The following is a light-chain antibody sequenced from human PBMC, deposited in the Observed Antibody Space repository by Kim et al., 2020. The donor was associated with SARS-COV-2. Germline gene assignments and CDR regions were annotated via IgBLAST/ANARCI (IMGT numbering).Light chain of an antibody. Sequence: SYELTQPPSVSVSPGQTASNTCSGDKLGDKYACWYQQKPGQSPVLVIYQDSKRPSGIPERFSGSNSGNTATLTISGTQAMDEADYYCQAWDSSLVFGGGT. V-gene: IGLV3-1*01. CDR3: QAWDSSLV. CDR1: KLGDKY. J-gene: IGLJ2*01. CDR2: QDS.